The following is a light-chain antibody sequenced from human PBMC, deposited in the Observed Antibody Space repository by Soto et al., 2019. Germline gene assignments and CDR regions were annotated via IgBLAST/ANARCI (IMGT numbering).Light chain of an antibody. J-gene: IGKJ2*01. V-gene: IGKV3-11*01. Sequence: EIVLTQSPATLPLSPGERATLSCRASQSVSSYLAWYQQRPGQAPRLLIYDASNKGTGIPARFSGSGSGTDFTLTISSLEPADFAVYYCQQRTSSIYTFGQGTKLEIK. CDR1: QSVSSY. CDR3: QQRTSSIYT. CDR2: DAS.